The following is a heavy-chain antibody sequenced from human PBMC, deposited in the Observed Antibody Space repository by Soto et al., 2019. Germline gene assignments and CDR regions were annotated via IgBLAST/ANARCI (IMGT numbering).Heavy chain of an antibody. Sequence: VQMVQSGAEVRRPGASVKISCKASGYSFTNYYIHWVRQAPGQGLEWMGTVNPRDGNTVYAQIFQGRVSMTRDTSANTVYMDLAGLRSEDAAVYFCALDRLDSRRGYDAFDIWGQGTMVNVSS. V-gene: IGHV1-46*01. CDR1: GYSFTNYY. CDR3: ALDRLDSRRGYDAFDI. J-gene: IGHJ3*02. CDR2: VNPRDGNT. D-gene: IGHD3-3*01.